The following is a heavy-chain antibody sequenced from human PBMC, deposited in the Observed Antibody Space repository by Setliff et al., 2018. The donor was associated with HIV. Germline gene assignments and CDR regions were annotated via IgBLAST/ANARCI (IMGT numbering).Heavy chain of an antibody. CDR1: GYSISSGYY. V-gene: IGHV4-38-2*02. CDR2: IWHAGNT. J-gene: IGHJ3*02. D-gene: IGHD4-17*01. Sequence: SETLSLTCTVTGYSISSGYYWAWIRQPPGKGLEWIGYIWHAGNTYYNPSLXXXXTISVDTSKNQISLRLNSLTAADTAVYYCARGTTLNVVPDAFDIWXXXTMVT. CDR3: ARGTTLNVVPDAFDI.